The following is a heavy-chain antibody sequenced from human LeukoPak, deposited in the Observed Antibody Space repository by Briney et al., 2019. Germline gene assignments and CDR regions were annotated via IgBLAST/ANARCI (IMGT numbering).Heavy chain of an antibody. CDR2: IKQDGSEK. CDR1: GFTFSSYW. V-gene: IGHV3-7*03. D-gene: IGHD3-22*01. CDR3: AKDGVYNSKRGAFDV. J-gene: IGHJ3*01. Sequence: GGSLRLSCAASGFTFSSYWMSWVRQAPGKGLEWVANIKQDGSEKYYVDSVKGRFTISRDNAKNSLYLQMNGLRAEDTAVYYCAKDGVYNSKRGAFDVWGQGTMVTVSS.